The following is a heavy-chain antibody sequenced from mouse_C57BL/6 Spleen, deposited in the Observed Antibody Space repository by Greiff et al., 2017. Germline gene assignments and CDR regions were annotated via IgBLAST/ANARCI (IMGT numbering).Heavy chain of an antibody. CDR1: GYTFTSYW. CDR3: ASQSGKPYYFDY. CDR2: IHPNSGST. J-gene: IGHJ2*01. Sequence: VQLQQPGAELVKPGASVKLSCKASGYTFTSYWMHWVKQRPGQGLEWIGMIHPNSGSTNYNQKFKSKATLTVDKSSSTAYMQLSSLTSEDSAVYYGASQSGKPYYFDYWGQGTTLTVSS. V-gene: IGHV1-64*01.